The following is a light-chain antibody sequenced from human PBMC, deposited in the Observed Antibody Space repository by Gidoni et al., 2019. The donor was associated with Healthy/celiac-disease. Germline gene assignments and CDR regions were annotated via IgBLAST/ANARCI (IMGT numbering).Light chain of an antibody. CDR2: DAS. J-gene: IGKJ3*01. Sequence: EIVLTHSPATLSLSPGERATLSCRASQSVSRYLAWYQQKPGQAPRLLIYDASNRATGIPARFSGSGSGTDFTLTISSLEPEDFAVYYCQQRSNWHPRFTFXPXTKVDIK. V-gene: IGKV3-11*01. CDR3: QQRSNWHPRFT. CDR1: QSVSRY.